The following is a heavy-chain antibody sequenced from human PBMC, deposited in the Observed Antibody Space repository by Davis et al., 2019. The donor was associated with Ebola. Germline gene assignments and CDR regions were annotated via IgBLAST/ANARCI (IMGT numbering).Heavy chain of an antibody. V-gene: IGHV1-18*01. CDR2: ISAYNGNT. D-gene: IGHD6-19*01. CDR3: ARSGGWGDY. Sequence: ASVQVSCNASAGSFSSYGISWVRQAPGQGLEWMGWISAYNGNTNYAQKLQGRVTMTTDTSTSTAYMELRSMRSDDTAVYYCARSGGWGDYWGQGTLVTVSS. CDR1: AGSFSSYG. J-gene: IGHJ4*02.